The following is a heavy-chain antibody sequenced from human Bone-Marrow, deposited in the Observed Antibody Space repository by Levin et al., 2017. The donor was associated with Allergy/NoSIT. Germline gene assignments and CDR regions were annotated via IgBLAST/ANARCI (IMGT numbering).Heavy chain of an antibody. D-gene: IGHD3-9*01. Sequence: GESLKISCAASGFTFSSYGMHWVRQAPGKGLEWVAVISYDGSNKYYADSVKGRFTISRDNSKNTLYLQMNSLRAEDTAVYYCAKKMLTGYYVLDYWGQGTLVTVSS. V-gene: IGHV3-30*18. CDR1: GFTFSSYG. CDR2: ISYDGSNK. J-gene: IGHJ4*02. CDR3: AKKMLTGYYVLDY.